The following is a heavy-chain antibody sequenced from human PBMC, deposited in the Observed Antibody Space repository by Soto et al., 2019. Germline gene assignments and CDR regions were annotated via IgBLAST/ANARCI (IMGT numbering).Heavy chain of an antibody. D-gene: IGHD2-2*01. J-gene: IGHJ5*02. CDR3: ARGMHIVVVPAAKRLWSWFDP. CDR1: GGSFSGYY. Sequence: SETLSLTCAVYGGSFSGYYWSWIRQPPGKGLEWIGEINHSGSTNYNPSLKSRVTISVDTSKNQFSLKLSSVTAADTAVYYCARGMHIVVVPAAKRLWSWFDPWGQGTLVTVSS. CDR2: INHSGST. V-gene: IGHV4-34*01.